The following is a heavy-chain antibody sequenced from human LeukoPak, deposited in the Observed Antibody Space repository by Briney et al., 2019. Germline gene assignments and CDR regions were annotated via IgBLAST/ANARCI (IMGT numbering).Heavy chain of an antibody. D-gene: IGHD2-15*01. CDR1: GYSINSGYY. CDR2: IYHSGTT. V-gene: IGHV4-38-2*02. CDR3: ARGDSGVRWFDP. J-gene: IGHJ5*02. Sequence: SETLSLACTVSGYSINSGYYWGWFRQTPGKGLAWIGSIYHSGTTHSNPSLKSRVTISVDTSQNQFSLRLSSVTAADTAIYYCARGDSGVRWFDPWGQGTLVTVSS.